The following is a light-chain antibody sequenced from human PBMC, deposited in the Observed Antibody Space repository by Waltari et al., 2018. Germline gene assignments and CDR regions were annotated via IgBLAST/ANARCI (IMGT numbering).Light chain of an antibody. J-gene: IGKJ2*01. CDR1: QSLSSS. CDR2: DVS. V-gene: IGKV3-11*01. Sequence: EIVLTQSPGTLSLSLGERATLPCRASQSLSSSLAWYQQRPGQAPRLLIYDVSNRASGISARFSGSGSGTDFTLTISSLEPEDFAVYYCQQRTNRPRMYTFGQGTKLEI. CDR3: QQRTNRPRMYT.